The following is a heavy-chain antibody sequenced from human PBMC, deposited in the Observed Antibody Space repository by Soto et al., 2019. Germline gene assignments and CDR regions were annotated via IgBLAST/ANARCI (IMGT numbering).Heavy chain of an antibody. Sequence: GGSLRLSCAASGFTFSSYAMHWVRQAPGKGLEWVAVISYDGSNKYYADSVKGRFTISRDNSKNTLYLQMNSLRAEDTAVYYCARVGYSYGPFDYWGQGTLVTVSS. CDR3: ARVGYSYGPFDY. J-gene: IGHJ4*02. V-gene: IGHV3-30-3*01. CDR1: GFTFSSYA. D-gene: IGHD5-18*01. CDR2: ISYDGSNK.